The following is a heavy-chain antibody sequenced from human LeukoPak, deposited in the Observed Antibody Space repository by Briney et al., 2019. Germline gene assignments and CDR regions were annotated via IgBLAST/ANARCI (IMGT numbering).Heavy chain of an antibody. CDR3: ARDAYYYDSRGSLY. V-gene: IGHV3-23*01. Sequence: GGSLRLSCAAYGFTFSSYAMSWVRQAPGKGLEWVSAISGSGGSTYYADSVKGRFTISRDNSKNTLYLQMNSLRAEDTAVYYCARDAYYYDSRGSLYWGQGTLVTVSS. CDR1: GFTFSSYA. D-gene: IGHD3-22*01. CDR2: ISGSGGST. J-gene: IGHJ4*02.